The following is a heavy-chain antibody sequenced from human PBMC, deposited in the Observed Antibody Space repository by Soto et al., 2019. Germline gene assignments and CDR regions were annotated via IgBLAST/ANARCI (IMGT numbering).Heavy chain of an antibody. CDR1: GGSFSGYY. Sequence: SETLSLTCAVYGGSFSGYYWSWIRQPPGKGLEWIGEINHSGSTNYNPSHKSRVTISVDTSKNQFSLKLSSVTAADTALYYCARAGLLWFGEVPYYYYYMDVWGKGTTVT. V-gene: IGHV4-34*01. J-gene: IGHJ6*03. CDR2: INHSGST. CDR3: ARAGLLWFGEVPYYYYYMDV. D-gene: IGHD3-10*01.